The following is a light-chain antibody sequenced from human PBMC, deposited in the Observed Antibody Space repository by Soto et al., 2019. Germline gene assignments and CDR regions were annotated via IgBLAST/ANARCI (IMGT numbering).Light chain of an antibody. V-gene: IGKV3-20*01. CDR3: QQYGSSPT. J-gene: IGKJ4*01. CDR1: QSVSSSY. Sequence: DIVLKQSPGTLSLSPGERATLSCRASQSVSSSYLAWYQQKPGQAPRLLIYGASSRATGIPDRFSGSGSGTDFTLTISRLEPEDFAVYYCQQYGSSPTFGGGTKVEIK. CDR2: GAS.